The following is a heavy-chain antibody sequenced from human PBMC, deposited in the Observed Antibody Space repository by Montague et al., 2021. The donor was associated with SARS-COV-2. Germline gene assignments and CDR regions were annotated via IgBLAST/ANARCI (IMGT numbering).Heavy chain of an antibody. CDR1: GGSISSSSYY. V-gene: IGHV4-39*01. J-gene: IGHJ4*02. Sequence: SETLSLTCTVSGGSISSSSYYWAWIRQPPGKGLEWIGSIYYRGSTYYNPSLKSRVFISVDTSKNQLSLTLTSVTAADTAVYYCATQDDPSGWLPGPFDFWGQGTLLSVSS. CDR3: ATQDDPSGWLPGPFDF. CDR2: IYYRGST. D-gene: IGHD6-19*01.